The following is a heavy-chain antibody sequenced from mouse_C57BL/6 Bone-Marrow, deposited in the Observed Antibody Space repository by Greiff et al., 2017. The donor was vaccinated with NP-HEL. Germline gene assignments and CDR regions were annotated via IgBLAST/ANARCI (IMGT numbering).Heavy chain of an antibody. J-gene: IGHJ3*01. CDR1: GFTFSSYG. D-gene: IGHD1-1*01. V-gene: IGHV5-6*01. CDR3: ARLEYGRGFAY. Sequence: EVQVVESGGDLVKPGGSLKLSCAASGFTFSSYGMSWVRQTPDKRLEWVATISSGGSYTYYPDSVKGRFTISRDNAKNTLYLQMSSLKSEDTAMYYCARLEYGRGFAYWGQGTLVTVSA. CDR2: ISSGGSYT.